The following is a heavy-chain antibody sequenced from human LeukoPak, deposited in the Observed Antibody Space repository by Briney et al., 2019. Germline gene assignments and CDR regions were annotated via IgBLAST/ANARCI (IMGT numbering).Heavy chain of an antibody. CDR1: EFTFSSYS. V-gene: IGHV3-74*01. J-gene: IGHJ6*02. CDR2: INSDGSIT. Sequence: GGSLRLSCAASEFTFSSYSMNWVRQAPGKGLVWVSHINSDGSITSYADSVKGRFTISRDNAKNTLYLQMNSLRAEDTAVYYCARDAVDTANAVWGQGTTVTVSS. D-gene: IGHD5-18*01. CDR3: ARDAVDTANAV.